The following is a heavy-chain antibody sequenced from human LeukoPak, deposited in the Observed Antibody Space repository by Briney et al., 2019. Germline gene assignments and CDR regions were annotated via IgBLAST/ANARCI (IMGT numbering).Heavy chain of an antibody. CDR3: ASSNGSLDY. V-gene: IGHV3-23*01. J-gene: IGHJ4*02. D-gene: IGHD1-26*01. CDR1: GFTFSGYA. CDR2: ISGSGDYT. Sequence: GGSRRLSCAVSGFTFSGYAMSWVRQAPGKGLEWVSTISGSGDYTYYADSVKGRFSISRDNAKNSLYLQMNSLRDEDTAVYYCASSNGSLDYWGQGTLVTVSS.